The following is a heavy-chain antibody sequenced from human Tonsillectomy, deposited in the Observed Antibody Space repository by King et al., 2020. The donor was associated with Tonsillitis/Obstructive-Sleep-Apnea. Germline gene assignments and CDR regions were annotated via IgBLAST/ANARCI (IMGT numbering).Heavy chain of an antibody. J-gene: IGHJ4*02. V-gene: IGHV3-66*01. Sequence: VQLVESGGGLVQPGGSLRLSCAASGFTVSSNYMSWVRQAPGKGLEWVSVIYSGGSIYYADFVKGRFTISRDNSKNTLHLQMNSLRAEDTAVYYCARISMDRGVPGYWGQGTLVTVSS. CDR1: GFTVSSNY. D-gene: IGHD3-10*01. CDR3: ARISMDRGVPGY. CDR2: IYSGGSI.